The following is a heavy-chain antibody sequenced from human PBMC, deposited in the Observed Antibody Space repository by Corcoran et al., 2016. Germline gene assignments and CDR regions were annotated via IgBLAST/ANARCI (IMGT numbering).Heavy chain of an antibody. Sequence: EVQLLESGGGLVQPGGSLRLSCAASGFTFINFAMSWVRQAPGKGPEWVSGISASGGRTYYADSVKGRFTISRDNSKTTLSRQMNSLRAEDTAIYYCAKDPNGDYVGAFDIWGQGTMVTVSS. V-gene: IGHV3-23*01. J-gene: IGHJ3*02. CDR3: AKDPNGDYVGAFDI. CDR2: ISASGGRT. CDR1: GFTFINFA. D-gene: IGHD4-17*01.